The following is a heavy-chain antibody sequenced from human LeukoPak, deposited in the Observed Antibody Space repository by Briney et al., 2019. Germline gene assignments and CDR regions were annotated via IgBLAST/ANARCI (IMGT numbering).Heavy chain of an antibody. CDR3: ARGPSNSSSSWYSGDY. CDR1: GGSISSGGYS. Sequence: SETLSLTCAVSGGSISSGGYSWSWIRQPPGKGLEWIGYIYHSGSTYYNPSLKSRVTISVDRSKNQFSLKLSSVTAADTAVYYCARGPSNSSSSWYSGDYWGQGTLVTVSS. V-gene: IGHV4-30-2*01. CDR2: IYHSGST. D-gene: IGHD6-13*01. J-gene: IGHJ4*02.